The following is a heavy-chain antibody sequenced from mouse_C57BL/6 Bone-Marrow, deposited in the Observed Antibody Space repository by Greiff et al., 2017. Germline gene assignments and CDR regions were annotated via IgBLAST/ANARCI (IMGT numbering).Heavy chain of an antibody. V-gene: IGHV1-77*01. Sequence: VQLVQSGAELVKPGASVKISCKASGYTFTDYYINWVKQRPGQGLEWIGKIGPGSGGTNYNEKFKGKATLTADKSSSTAYMQLSSLTSEDSAVYFGAIFYYCGSRYIHVWGTGTTVTVSS. CDR1: GYTFTDYY. D-gene: IGHD1-1*01. CDR3: AIFYYCGSRYIHV. CDR2: IGPGSGGT. J-gene: IGHJ1*03.